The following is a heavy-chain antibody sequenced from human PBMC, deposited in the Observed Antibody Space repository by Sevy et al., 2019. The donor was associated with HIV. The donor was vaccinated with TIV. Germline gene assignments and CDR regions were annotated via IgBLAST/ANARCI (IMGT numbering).Heavy chain of an antibody. D-gene: IGHD6-6*01. Sequence: GSLRLSCAASGFTFSSYSMNWVRQAPGKGLEWVSSISSSNNYIYYADSLKGRFTISRDNATNSLYVQMNSLRAEDTAVYYCARDLREYSSTSKYYFDYWGQGILVTVSS. V-gene: IGHV3-21*01. CDR2: ISSSNNYI. J-gene: IGHJ4*02. CDR1: GFTFSSYS. CDR3: ARDLREYSSTSKYYFDY.